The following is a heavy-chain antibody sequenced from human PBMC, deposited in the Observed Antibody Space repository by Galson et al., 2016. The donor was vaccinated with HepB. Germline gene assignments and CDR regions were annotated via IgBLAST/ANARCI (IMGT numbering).Heavy chain of an antibody. V-gene: IGHV4-4*02. D-gene: IGHD3-3*01. CDR3: ARVKDFWSGYLGENNY. Sequence: ETLSLTCAVSGGSINSDAWWTWVRQPPGKGLEWIGEIYHSGTTKYNASLKSRVPISIDKSMNYFSLKLSSVTAADTAVYYCARVKDFWSGYLGENNYWGQGILVTVSS. CDR1: GGSINSDAW. J-gene: IGHJ4*02. CDR2: IYHSGTT.